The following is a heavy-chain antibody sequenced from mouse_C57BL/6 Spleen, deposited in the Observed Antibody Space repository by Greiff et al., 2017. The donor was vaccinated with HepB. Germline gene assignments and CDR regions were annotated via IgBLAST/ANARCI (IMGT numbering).Heavy chain of an antibody. CDR1: GYAFTNYL. CDR3: ARSPHYYGSSDYYAMDY. CDR2: INPGSGGT. V-gene: IGHV1-54*01. D-gene: IGHD1-1*01. Sequence: QVQLKQSGAELVRPGTSVKVSCKASGYAFTNYLIEWVKQRPGQGLEWIGVINPGSGGTNYNEKFKGKATLTADKSSSTAYMQLSSLTSEDSAVYFCARSPHYYGSSDYYAMDYWGQGTSVTVSS. J-gene: IGHJ4*01.